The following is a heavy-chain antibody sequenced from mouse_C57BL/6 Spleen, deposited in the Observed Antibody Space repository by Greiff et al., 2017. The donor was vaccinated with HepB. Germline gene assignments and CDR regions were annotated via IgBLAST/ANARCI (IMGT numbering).Heavy chain of an antibody. Sequence: VQLQQPGAELVRPGTSVKLSCKASGYTFTSYWMHWVKQRPGQGLEWIGVIDPSDSYTNYNQKFKGKATLTVDTSSSTAYMQLSSLTSEDSAVYYCARSKSVVPYWYFDVWGTGTTVTVSS. J-gene: IGHJ1*03. CDR3: ARSKSVVPYWYFDV. V-gene: IGHV1-59*01. CDR1: GYTFTSYW. CDR2: IDPSDSYT. D-gene: IGHD1-1*01.